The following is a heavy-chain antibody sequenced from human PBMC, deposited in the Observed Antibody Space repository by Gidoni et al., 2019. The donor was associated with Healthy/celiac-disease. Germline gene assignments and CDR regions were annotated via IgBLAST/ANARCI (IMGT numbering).Heavy chain of an antibody. CDR3: ARAPGGYSYGYVDY. Sequence: QVQLVESGGGVVQPGRSLRLSCAASGFPFRSYGMPWVRQAPGKGLEWVAVISYDGSNKYYADSVKGRFTISRDNSKNTLYLQKNSLRAEDTAVYYCARAPGGYSYGYVDYWGQGTLVTVSS. CDR1: GFPFRSYG. D-gene: IGHD5-18*01. J-gene: IGHJ4*02. V-gene: IGHV3-30*19. CDR2: ISYDGSNK.